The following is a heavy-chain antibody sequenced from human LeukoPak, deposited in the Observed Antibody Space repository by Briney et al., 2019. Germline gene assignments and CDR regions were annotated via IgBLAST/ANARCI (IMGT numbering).Heavy chain of an antibody. J-gene: IGHJ4*02. CDR1: GFTFGDFV. D-gene: IGHD3-22*01. CDR2: IRSQASGGTT. V-gene: IGHV3-49*04. Sequence: TGGSLRLSCTAPGFTFGDFVMSWVRQAPGKGLECVGFIRSQASGGTTEYAPSVKGRFTISRDNSKRIAYLQMNSVWTEDTAVYYCTRIITGRTFDSWGQGTLVTVST. CDR3: TRIITGRTFDS.